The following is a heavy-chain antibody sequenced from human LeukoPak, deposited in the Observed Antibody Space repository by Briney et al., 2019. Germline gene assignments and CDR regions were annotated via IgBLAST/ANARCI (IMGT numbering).Heavy chain of an antibody. CDR3: ARLNWQLDHYFDY. V-gene: IGHV3-74*01. D-gene: IGHD6-6*01. Sequence: GGSLRLSCAASGFSFSTYWMHWVRQAPGKGLVWVSRINSDGSGTDHADSVKGRFSIPRDNGKITVYLQMNSLRAEDTAVYYCARLNWQLDHYFDYWGQGTPVTVSS. CDR1: GFSFSTYW. J-gene: IGHJ4*02. CDR2: INSDGSGT.